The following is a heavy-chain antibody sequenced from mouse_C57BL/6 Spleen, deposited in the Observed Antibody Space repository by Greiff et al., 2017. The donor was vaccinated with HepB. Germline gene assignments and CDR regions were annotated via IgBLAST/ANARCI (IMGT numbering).Heavy chain of an antibody. D-gene: IGHD2-2*01. CDR1: GFTFSSYA. V-gene: IGHV5-4*01. CDR2: ISDGGSYT. Sequence: EVMLVESGGGLVKPGGSLKLSCAASGFTFSSYAMSWVRQTPEKRLEWVATISDGGSYTYYQDNVKGRFTISIDNAKNNLYLQMSHLKSEDTAMYYSARDETDYGYDGAWFAYWGQGTLVTVSA. J-gene: IGHJ3*01. CDR3: ARDETDYGYDGAWFAY.